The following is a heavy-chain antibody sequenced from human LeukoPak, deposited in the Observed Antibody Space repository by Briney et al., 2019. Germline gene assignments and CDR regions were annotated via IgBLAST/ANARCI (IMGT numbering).Heavy chain of an antibody. Sequence: SQTLSLTCAISGDSVSSNSAAWNWIRQSPSRGLEWLGRTYYRSKWYNDYAVSVKSRITINPDTSKNQFSLQLNSVTPEDTAVYYCGRDPWDIAARPGRPYYYYGMDVWGQGTTVTVSS. V-gene: IGHV6-1*01. CDR3: GRDPWDIAARPGRPYYYYGMDV. J-gene: IGHJ6*02. D-gene: IGHD6-6*01. CDR1: GDSVSSNSAA. CDR2: TYYRSKWYN.